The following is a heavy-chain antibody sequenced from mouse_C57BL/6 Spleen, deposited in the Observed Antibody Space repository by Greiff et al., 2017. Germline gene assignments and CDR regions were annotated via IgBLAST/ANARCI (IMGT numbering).Heavy chain of an antibody. V-gene: IGHV1-26*01. Sequence: EVQLQQSGPELVKPGASVKISCKASGYTFTDYYMNWVKQSHGKSLEWIGDINPNNGGTSYNQKFKGKATLTVDKSSSTAYMELRSLTSEDSAVYYCARSLRRRAMDYWGKGTSVTVSS. J-gene: IGHJ4*01. CDR2: INPNNGGT. CDR3: ARSLRRRAMDY. D-gene: IGHD1-2*01. CDR1: GYTFTDYY.